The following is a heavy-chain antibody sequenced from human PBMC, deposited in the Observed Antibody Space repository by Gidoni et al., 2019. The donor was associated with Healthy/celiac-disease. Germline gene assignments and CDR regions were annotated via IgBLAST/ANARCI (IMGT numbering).Heavy chain of an antibody. CDR1: GYTFTSYS. D-gene: IGHD3-3*01. V-gene: IGHV1-3*01. Sequence: QVQLVQSGAEVKKPGASVKVSCKASGYTFTSYSMHWVRQAPGQRLEWMGWINAGNGNTKYSQKFQGRVTITRDTSASTAYMELSSLRSEDTAVYYCASALLQKRLLEWLSTLDYWGQGTLVTVSS. CDR3: ASALLQKRLLEWLSTLDY. CDR2: INAGNGNT. J-gene: IGHJ4*02.